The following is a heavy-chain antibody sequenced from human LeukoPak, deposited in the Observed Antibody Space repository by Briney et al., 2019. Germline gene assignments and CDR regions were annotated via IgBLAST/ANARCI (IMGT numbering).Heavy chain of an antibody. J-gene: IGHJ4*02. CDR2: ISGRGDTI. CDR1: GFTFSTYA. D-gene: IGHD5-24*01. Sequence: GGSLKLSCAASGFTFSTYAMSWVRQAPGMGLEWVSAISGRGDTIFYADSVKGRFTVSRDNSKNTLYLQVNSLRAEDTAVYYCAKATLATTYFDSWGQGTLVTVSS. V-gene: IGHV3-23*01. CDR3: AKATLATTYFDS.